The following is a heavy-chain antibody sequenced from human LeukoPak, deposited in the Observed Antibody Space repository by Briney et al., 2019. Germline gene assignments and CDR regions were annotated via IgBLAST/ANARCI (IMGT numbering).Heavy chain of an antibody. V-gene: IGHV4-59*01. CDR2: IYYSGST. J-gene: IGHJ4*02. CDR1: GGSISSYY. CDR3: ARYLGYGYGSGSSYFDY. D-gene: IGHD3-10*01. Sequence: SETLSLTCTVSGGSISSYYWSWIRQPPGKGLEWIGYIYYSGSTNYNPSLKSRVTISVDTSKNQFSLKLSSVTAADTAVDYCARYLGYGYGSGSSYFDYWGQGTLVTVSS.